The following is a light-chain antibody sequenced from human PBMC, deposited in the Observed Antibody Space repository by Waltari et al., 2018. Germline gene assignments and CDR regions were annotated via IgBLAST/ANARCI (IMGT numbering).Light chain of an antibody. Sequence: QSALTQPASVSGSPGQSITISCTGTSSDAGGYNFVPWYQQHPGKAPKLMIYDVSKRPSGVSSRVSGSKSGNTASLTISGLQAEDEADYYCSSYTSSTTWVFGGGTKLTVL. CDR2: DVS. V-gene: IGLV2-14*03. CDR3: SSYTSSTTWV. J-gene: IGLJ3*02. CDR1: SSDAGGYNF.